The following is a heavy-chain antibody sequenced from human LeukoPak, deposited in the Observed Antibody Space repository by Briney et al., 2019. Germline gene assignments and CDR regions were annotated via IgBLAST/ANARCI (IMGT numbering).Heavy chain of an antibody. J-gene: IGHJ4*02. CDR1: GFTFSSFS. V-gene: IGHV3-21*01. D-gene: IGHD6-19*01. CDR3: ARGIAVAGAIDY. CDR2: ISSSNNYI. Sequence: GGSPRLSCAASGFTFSSFSMNWVRQVPGKGLEWVSSISSSNNYIYYTDSVKGRFTISRDNAKNSLYLQMNSLRAEDTAVYYCARGIAVAGAIDYWGQGTLVTVSS.